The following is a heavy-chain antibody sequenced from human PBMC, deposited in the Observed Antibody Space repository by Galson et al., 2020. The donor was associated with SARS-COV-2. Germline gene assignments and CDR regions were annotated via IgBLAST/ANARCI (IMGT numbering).Heavy chain of an antibody. J-gene: IGHJ3*02. CDR2: IHPTSGGT. CDR3: ARSGIAAAGYFDAFDI. CDR1: RYTLTGYY. Sequence: ASAKVSCKASRYTLTGYYMHWVRQAPGQGLEWMGWIHPTSGGTNYAQKFQGWVTMTRDTSISTAHMELSRLRSDDTAVYYCARSGIAAAGYFDAFDIWGQGTMVTVSS. D-gene: IGHD6-13*01. V-gene: IGHV1-2*04.